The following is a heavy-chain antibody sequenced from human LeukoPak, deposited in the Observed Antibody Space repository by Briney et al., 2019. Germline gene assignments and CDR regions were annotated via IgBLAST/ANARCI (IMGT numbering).Heavy chain of an antibody. CDR2: IYYSGST. D-gene: IGHD4-17*01. CDR1: GGSISSGGYY. V-gene: IGHV4-31*03. Sequence: SETLSLTCTVSGGSISSGGYYWSWIRQHPGKGLEWIGYIYYSGSTYYNPSLKSRVTISVDTSKNQFSLKLSSVTAADTAVYYCARATTTVTTFDYWGQGTLVTVSS. J-gene: IGHJ4*02. CDR3: ARATTTVTTFDY.